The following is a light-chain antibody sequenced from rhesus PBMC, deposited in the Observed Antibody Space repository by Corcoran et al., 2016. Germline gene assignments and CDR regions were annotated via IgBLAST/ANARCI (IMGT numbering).Light chain of an antibody. V-gene: IGKV1-94*01. Sequence: DIQMTQSPSSLSASVGDRVTVTCRASQGINKELSWYQQKPGKAPTLLIYAGSSLQPGYSSRFSGSGSGTDYTLTLSSLQPEDVATYCCLQDYTTPLTFGGGTKVELK. CDR2: AGS. J-gene: IGKJ4*01. CDR1: QGINKE. CDR3: LQDYTTPLT.